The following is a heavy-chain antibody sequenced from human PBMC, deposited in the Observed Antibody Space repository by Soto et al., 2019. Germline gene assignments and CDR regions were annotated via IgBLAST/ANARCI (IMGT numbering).Heavy chain of an antibody. CDR1: GFTFSSYG. V-gene: IGHV3-30*03. J-gene: IGHJ4*02. CDR3: ATEYDDILTGYLKSGFDY. D-gene: IGHD3-9*01. Sequence: PGGSLRLSCAASGFTFSSYGMHWVRQAPGKGLEWVAVISYDGSNKYYADSVKGRFTISRDNSKNTLYLQMNSLRAEDTAVYYCATEYDDILTGYLKSGFDYWGQGTLVTVSS. CDR2: ISYDGSNK.